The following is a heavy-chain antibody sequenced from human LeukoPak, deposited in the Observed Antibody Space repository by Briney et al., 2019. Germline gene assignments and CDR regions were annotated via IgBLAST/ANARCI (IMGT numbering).Heavy chain of an antibody. J-gene: IGHJ6*02. CDR3: ARASGIAAEDPGMDV. CDR2: IKEDGSER. CDR1: AFIFSGHW. D-gene: IGHD6-25*01. Sequence: GGSLRLSCEGSAFIFSGHWMNWVRQTPGKGLEWVASIKEDGSERQYVDSVKGRFSISRDNTKGSLFLQLNSLRAEDTAVYYCARASGIAAEDPGMDVWGQGTTVTVSS. V-gene: IGHV3-7*03.